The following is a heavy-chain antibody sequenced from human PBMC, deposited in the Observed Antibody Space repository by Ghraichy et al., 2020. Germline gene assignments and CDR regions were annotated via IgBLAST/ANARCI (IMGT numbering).Heavy chain of an antibody. CDR3: ARDPSPGDYGDYGWYFDL. CDR2: IYYSGST. Sequence: SETLSLTCTVSGGSISSGGYYWSWIRQHPGKGLEWIGYIYYSGSTYYNPSLKSRVTISVDTSKNQFSLKLSSVTAADTAVYYCARDPSPGDYGDYGWYFDLWGRGTLVTVSS. D-gene: IGHD4-17*01. J-gene: IGHJ2*01. V-gene: IGHV4-31*03. CDR1: GGSISSGGYY.